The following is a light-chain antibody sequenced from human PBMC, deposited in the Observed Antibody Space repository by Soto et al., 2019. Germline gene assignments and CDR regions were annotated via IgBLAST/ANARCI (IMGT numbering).Light chain of an antibody. CDR2: TND. CDR1: STNVGVNP. J-gene: IGLJ2*01. V-gene: IGLV1-44*01. Sequence: QAVVTQPPSTSGTPGQRVTISCSGSSTNVGVNPVNWYQQFPGTAPRLLIYTNDQRPSGVPGRFSGSKSGTTASLDISGLQSDDEADYYCAAWDDSLYGLVFGGGTKLTDL. CDR3: AAWDDSLYGLV.